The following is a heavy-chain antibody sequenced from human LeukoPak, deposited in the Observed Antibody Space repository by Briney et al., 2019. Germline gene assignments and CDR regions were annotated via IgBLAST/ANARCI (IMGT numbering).Heavy chain of an antibody. D-gene: IGHD5-12*01. CDR3: ARSGYSGYDWNY. Sequence: SETLSLTCTVSGGSISSGGYYWSWIRQHPGKGLEWIGYIYYSGSAYYNPSLKSRVTISVDTSKNQFSMKLSSVTAADTAVYYCARSGYSGYDWNYWGQGTLVTVSS. CDR2: IYYSGSA. CDR1: GGSISSGGYY. J-gene: IGHJ4*02. V-gene: IGHV4-31*03.